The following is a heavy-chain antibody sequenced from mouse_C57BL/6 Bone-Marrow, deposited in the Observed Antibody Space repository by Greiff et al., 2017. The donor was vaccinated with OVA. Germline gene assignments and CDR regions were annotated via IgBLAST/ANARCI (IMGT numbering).Heavy chain of an antibody. CDR2: ISDGGSYT. V-gene: IGHV5-4*03. J-gene: IGHJ3*01. CDR3: ARGRNYYGSERGFAY. Sequence: EVKVVESGGGLVKPGGSLKLSCAASGFTFSSYAMSWVRQTPEKRLEWVATISDGGSYTYYPDNVKGRFTISRDNAKNNLYLQMSHLKSEDTAMYYCARGRNYYGSERGFAYWGQGTLVTVSA. D-gene: IGHD1-1*01. CDR1: GFTFSSYA.